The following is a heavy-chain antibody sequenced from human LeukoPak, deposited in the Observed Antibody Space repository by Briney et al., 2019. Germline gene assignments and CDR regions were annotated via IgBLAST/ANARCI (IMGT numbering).Heavy chain of an antibody. V-gene: IGHV3-66*02. CDR1: GFTVSSNY. CDR2: IYSGGST. J-gene: IGHJ4*02. Sequence: PGGSLRLSCAASGFTVSSNYMSWVRQAPGKGLEWVSVIYSGGSTYYADSVKSRSTISRENSKYTLYLQMNSLRAEETAVYYCAREPQYYYDSSGYSTTWGQGTLVTVSS. D-gene: IGHD3-22*01. CDR3: AREPQYYYDSSGYSTT.